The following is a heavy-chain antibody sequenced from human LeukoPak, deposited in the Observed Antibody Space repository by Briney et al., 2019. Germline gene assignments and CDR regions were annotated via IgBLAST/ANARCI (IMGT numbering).Heavy chain of an antibody. V-gene: IGHV4-34*01. CDR2: INHSGST. CDR1: GGSISSYY. Sequence: SETLSLTCTVSGGSISSYYWSWIRQPPGKGLEWIGEINHSGSTNYNPSLKSRVTISVDTSKNQFSLKLSSVTAADTAVYYCARGIAAAGTWFDPWGQGTLVTVSS. D-gene: IGHD6-13*01. CDR3: ARGIAAAGTWFDP. J-gene: IGHJ5*02.